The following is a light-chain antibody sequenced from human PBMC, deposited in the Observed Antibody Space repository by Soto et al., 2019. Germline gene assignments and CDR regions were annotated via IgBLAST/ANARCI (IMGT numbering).Light chain of an antibody. CDR3: QQLNTYPDT. Sequence: DIQLTQSASFLSASVGDRVTITCRASQGISSSLGWYQQKPGKAPKLLIYAASTLHSGVPSRFSGSGSGTEFTLTISSLQPEDSATYYCQQLNTYPDTFGQGTKLEIK. CDR1: QGISSS. CDR2: AAS. V-gene: IGKV1-9*01. J-gene: IGKJ2*01.